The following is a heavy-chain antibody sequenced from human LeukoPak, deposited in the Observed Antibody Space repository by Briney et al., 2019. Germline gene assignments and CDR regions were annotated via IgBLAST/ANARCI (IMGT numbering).Heavy chain of an antibody. V-gene: IGHV1-2*02. CDR1: GYTFIGYY. Sequence: ASVKVSCKASGYTFIGYYMHWVRQAPGQGLEWMGWINPSSGGTNYAQKFQGRVTMTRDTSISTAYMELSRRRSDDTAVYYCARVRSGWSPRHYFDYWGQGTLVTVSS. CDR2: INPSSGGT. J-gene: IGHJ4*02. CDR3: ARVRSGWSPRHYFDY. D-gene: IGHD6-19*01.